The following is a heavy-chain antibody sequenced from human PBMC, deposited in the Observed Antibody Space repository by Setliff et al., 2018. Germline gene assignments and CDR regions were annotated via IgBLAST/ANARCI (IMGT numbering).Heavy chain of an antibody. J-gene: IGHJ5*02. Sequence: SETLSLTCTVSGDSISSISYTWGWIRQPPGKGLEWIGALYYSGSTYYNPSLESRVTMSVDTSKSQFSLNLYSVTAADTAVYYCATDGPVLNGDYISWGQGTLVTVSS. D-gene: IGHD3-10*01. CDR2: LYYSGST. V-gene: IGHV4-39*07. CDR3: ATDGPVLNGDYIS. CDR1: GDSISSISYT.